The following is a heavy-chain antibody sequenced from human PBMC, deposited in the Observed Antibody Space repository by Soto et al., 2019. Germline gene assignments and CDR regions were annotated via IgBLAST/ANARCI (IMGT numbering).Heavy chain of an antibody. CDR1: GFTFSSYW. CDR2: INSDGSST. CDR3: ARGRAGAHGLPTGPYMDV. D-gene: IGHD4-17*01. J-gene: IGHJ6*03. Sequence: EVQLVESGGGLVQPGGSLRLSCAASGFTFSSYWMHWVRQAPGKGLVWVSRINSDGSSTTYADSVKGRFIISRDNAKNTLYLQMNSLRAEDTAVYYCARGRAGAHGLPTGPYMDVSGKGTTVTVSS. V-gene: IGHV3-74*01.